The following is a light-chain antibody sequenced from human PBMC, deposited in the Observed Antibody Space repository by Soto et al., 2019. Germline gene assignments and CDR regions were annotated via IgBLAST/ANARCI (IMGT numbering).Light chain of an antibody. Sequence: QSLLTQPPSMSGAPGQRVTISRTGSSSNIGAGYDVHWYQQLPGTAPKLLIYGNSNRPSGVPDRFSGSKSGTSASLAITGLQAEDEADYYCQSYDSSLSGYVFGTGTKVTVL. CDR1: SSNIGAGYD. V-gene: IGLV1-40*01. CDR3: QSYDSSLSGYV. CDR2: GNS. J-gene: IGLJ1*01.